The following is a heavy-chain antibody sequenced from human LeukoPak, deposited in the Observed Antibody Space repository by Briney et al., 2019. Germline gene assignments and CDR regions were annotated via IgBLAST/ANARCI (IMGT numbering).Heavy chain of an antibody. CDR3: ARGERLGPDF. J-gene: IGHJ4*02. D-gene: IGHD1-1*01. CDR2: NHYSGST. Sequence: SETLSLTCTVSGDPIIGYYWSWIRQPPGKGLEWIGYNHYSGSTNYNPSLQSRVTISVDTSRSHFSLKLSSATAADTAVYYCARGERLGPDFWGQGTLVTVSS. CDR1: GDPIIGYY. V-gene: IGHV4-59*01.